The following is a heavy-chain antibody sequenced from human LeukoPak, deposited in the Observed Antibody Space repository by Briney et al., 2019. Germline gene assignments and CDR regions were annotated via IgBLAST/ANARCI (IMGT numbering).Heavy chain of an antibody. CDR1: GYSFTSYW. V-gene: IGHV5-51*01. CDR2: IFPGYSDT. D-gene: IGHD2-21*02. Sequence: GESLKISCKGSGYSFTSYWIGWVRQMPGKGLEWMGIIFPGYSDTRYSPSFQGQVTISADKSITTAYLQWSSLKASDTAMYYCASHTYCGGDCYSNPIDAFDIWGQGTMVTVSS. J-gene: IGHJ3*02. CDR3: ASHTYCGGDCYSNPIDAFDI.